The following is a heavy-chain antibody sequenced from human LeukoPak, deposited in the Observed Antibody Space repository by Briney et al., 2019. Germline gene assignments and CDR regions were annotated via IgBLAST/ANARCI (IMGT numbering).Heavy chain of an antibody. CDR2: LYYSGST. CDR3: ARGSIAAAGPEVGSYYFDY. D-gene: IGHD6-13*01. J-gene: IGHJ4*02. V-gene: IGHV4-59*01. CDR1: GGSISSYY. Sequence: GSLRLSCTVSGGSISSYYWSWIRQPPGKGLEWIGYLYYSGSTNYNPSLKSRVTISVDTSKNQFSLKLSSVTAADTAVYYCARGSIAAAGPEVGSYYFDYWGQGTLVTVSS.